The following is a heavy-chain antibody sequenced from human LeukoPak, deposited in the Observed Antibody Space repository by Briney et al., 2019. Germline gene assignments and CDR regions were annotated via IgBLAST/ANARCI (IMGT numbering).Heavy chain of an antibody. Sequence: SVKVSCKASGGTFSSYAISWVRQAPGQGLEWMGGIIPIFGTANYAQKFQGRVTIIADESTSTAYMELSSLRSEDTAVYYCARALYNIPSYFAVVDAFDIWGQGTMVTVSS. D-gene: IGHD2-21*01. J-gene: IGHJ3*02. CDR1: GGTFSSYA. CDR3: ARALYNIPSYFAVVDAFDI. CDR2: IIPIFGTA. V-gene: IGHV1-69*13.